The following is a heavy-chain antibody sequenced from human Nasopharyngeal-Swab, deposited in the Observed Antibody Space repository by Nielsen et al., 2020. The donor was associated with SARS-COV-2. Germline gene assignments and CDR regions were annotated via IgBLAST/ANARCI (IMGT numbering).Heavy chain of an antibody. CDR2: IYPGDSDT. D-gene: IGHD5-18*01. Sequence: GEYLKISCKGSGYSFTSYWISWVRQMTGKGLEWVGSIYPGDSDTSYSPSFKGQFTISTDKSINNAYLQWSSLKASDTAMYCWAIPCYSYGTDAFDIWGQGTMVTVSS. CDR3: AIPCYSYGTDAFDI. CDR1: GYSFTSYW. V-gene: IGHV5-51*01. J-gene: IGHJ3*02.